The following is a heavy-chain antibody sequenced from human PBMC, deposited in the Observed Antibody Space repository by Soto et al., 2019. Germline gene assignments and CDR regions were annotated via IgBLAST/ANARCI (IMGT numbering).Heavy chain of an antibody. V-gene: IGHV1-46*01. CDR2: INPSGGST. J-gene: IGHJ4*02. D-gene: IGHD3-22*01. CDR3: ARDRVDYYDSSGYYSRYFDY. Sequence: ASVKVSCKASGYTFTSYYMHWVRQAPGQGLEWMGIINPSGGSTSYAQKFQGRVTMTRDTSTSTVYMELSSLRSEDTAVYYCARDRVDYYDSSGYYSRYFDYSGQGTLVTVSS. CDR1: GYTFTSYY.